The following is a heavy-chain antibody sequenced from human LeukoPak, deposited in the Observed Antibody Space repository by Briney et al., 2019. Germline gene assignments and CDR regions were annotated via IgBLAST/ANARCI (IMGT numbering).Heavy chain of an antibody. V-gene: IGHV4-59*08. CDR1: GGSISSYY. Sequence: ASETLSLTCTVSGGSISSYYWSWLRQPPGKGLEWIGYIYYSGSTNYNPSLKSRVTISVDTSKNQFSLKLSSVTAADTAVYYCARLGSSWELDYWGQGTLVTVSS. CDR3: ARLGSSWELDY. CDR2: IYYSGST. J-gene: IGHJ4*02. D-gene: IGHD6-13*01.